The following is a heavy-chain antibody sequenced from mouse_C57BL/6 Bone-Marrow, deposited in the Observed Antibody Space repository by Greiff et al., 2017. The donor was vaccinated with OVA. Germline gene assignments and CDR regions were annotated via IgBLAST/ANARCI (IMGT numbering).Heavy chain of an antibody. J-gene: IGHJ4*01. CDR2: IDSETGGT. V-gene: IGHV1-15*01. D-gene: IGHD2-5*01. CDR1: GYTFTDHE. CDR3: TRGYSNCYAMDY. Sequence: VKLMEFGAELVRPGASVTLSCKALGYTFTDHEIHRVKQTPVHGLEWIGAIDSETGGTVYKQKFKGKAILTADKSSSTAYMELRSLTSEDSAVYFCTRGYSNCYAMDYWGQGTSVTGSS.